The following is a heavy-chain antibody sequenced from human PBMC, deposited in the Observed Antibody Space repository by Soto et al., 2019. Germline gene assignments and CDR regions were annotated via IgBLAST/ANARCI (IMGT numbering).Heavy chain of an antibody. CDR1: GFSLSTSRVR. Sequence: QITLKESGPTLLKPTQTLTLTCTFSGFSLSTSRVRVGWIRQPPGKALEGLALIYWADDKRYSPSLKSRRTIIEDTSKNQVVLTMKNMDAVDTATYYWAHSPSDSSGYYSWWGQGTLVTVSS. V-gene: IGHV2-5*02. J-gene: IGHJ4*02. CDR2: IYWADDK. CDR3: AHSPSDSSGYYSW. D-gene: IGHD3-22*01.